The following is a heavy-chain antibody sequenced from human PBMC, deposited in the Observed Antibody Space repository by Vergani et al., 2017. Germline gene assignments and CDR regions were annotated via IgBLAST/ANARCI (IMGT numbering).Heavy chain of an antibody. CDR2: ICSSGPYI. V-gene: IGHV3-21*06. D-gene: IGHD2-8*01. CDR1: GFPFSDFS. J-gene: IGHJ6*02. CDR3: ARDCTSGGCPDNYGMDV. Sequence: EVQLVESGGGLVKPGGSLRLSCAASGFPFSDFSISWVRQAPGKGLEWVAFICSSGPYINYADSVKGRFIISRDNTNNALFLQLRSLRAEDAAVYYFARDCTSGGCPDNYGMDVWGQGP.